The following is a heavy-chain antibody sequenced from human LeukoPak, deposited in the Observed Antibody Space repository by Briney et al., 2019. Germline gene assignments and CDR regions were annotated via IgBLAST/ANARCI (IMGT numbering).Heavy chain of an antibody. J-gene: IGHJ4*02. CDR2: SNHGGTT. CDR1: GGSFSGYY. CDR3: ARAQLGGPVDY. Sequence: TSETLSLTCAVYGGSFSGYYWSWIRQPPGKGLEWIGESNHGGTTNYNPSLKSRVTISVDTSKNQFSLKLNSVTAADTAVYYCARAQLGGPVDYWGRGTLVTVSS. D-gene: IGHD3-16*01. V-gene: IGHV4-34*01.